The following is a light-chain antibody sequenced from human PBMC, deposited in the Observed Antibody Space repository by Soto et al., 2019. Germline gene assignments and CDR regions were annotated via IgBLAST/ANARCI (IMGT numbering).Light chain of an antibody. V-gene: IGLV2-8*01. CDR1: SSDVGAYKY. CDR2: EVS. CDR3: TSYVGSDIWV. Sequence: QSVLTQPPSASGSPGQSVTISCTGTSSDVGAYKYVSWYQQYPGKAPKLKIYEVSKRPSGVPDRFSGSKSGNTASLTVSGLQAEDEADYYCTSYVGSDIWVFGGGTKVTVL. J-gene: IGLJ3*02.